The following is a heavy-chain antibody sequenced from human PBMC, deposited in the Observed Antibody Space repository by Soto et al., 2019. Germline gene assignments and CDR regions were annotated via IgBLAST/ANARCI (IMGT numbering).Heavy chain of an antibody. V-gene: IGHV4-30-4*01. CDR3: ARVLAYCGGDCYAVDY. CDR1: GGSISSGDYY. Sequence: SETLSLTCTVSGGSISSGDYYWSWIRQPPGKGLEWIGYIYYSGSTYYNPSLKSRVTISVDTSKNQFSLKLSSVTVADTAVYYCARVLAYCGGDCYAVDYWGQGTLVTVSS. D-gene: IGHD2-21*02. CDR2: IYYSGST. J-gene: IGHJ4*02.